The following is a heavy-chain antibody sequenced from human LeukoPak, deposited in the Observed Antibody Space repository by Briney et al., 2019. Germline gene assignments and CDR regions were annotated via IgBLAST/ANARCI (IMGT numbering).Heavy chain of an antibody. D-gene: IGHD6-19*01. CDR3: ARDPSLALAGTPFDY. J-gene: IGHJ4*02. CDR1: GFTFSSYE. CDR2: ISNSGDSI. V-gene: IGHV3-48*03. Sequence: GGSLRLSCAASGFTFSSYEMNWLRQAPGKGPEWVSYISNSGDSIYYADSVKGRFTISRDNAKNLLYLQMNSLRADDTAVYYCARDPSLALAGTPFDYCGQGTRVTVSS.